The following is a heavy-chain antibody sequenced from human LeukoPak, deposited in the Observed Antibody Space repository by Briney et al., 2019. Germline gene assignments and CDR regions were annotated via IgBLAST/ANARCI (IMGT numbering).Heavy chain of an antibody. CDR2: ISSSSSYI. Sequence: GRSLRLSCAASGFTFSSYSMNWVRQAPGKGLEWVSSISSSSSYIYYADSVKGRFTISRDNAKNSLYLQMNSLRAEDTAVYYCARVIGREMGIAARFLADWGQGTLVTVSS. D-gene: IGHD6-6*01. J-gene: IGHJ4*02. CDR3: ARVIGREMGIAARFLAD. V-gene: IGHV3-21*01. CDR1: GFTFSSYS.